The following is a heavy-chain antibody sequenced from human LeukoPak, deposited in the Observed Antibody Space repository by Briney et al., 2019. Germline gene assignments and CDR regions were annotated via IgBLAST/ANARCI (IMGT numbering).Heavy chain of an antibody. CDR2: ISGSGGST. CDR3: ARDMPFGVY. V-gene: IGHV3-23*01. Sequence: GGSLRLSCAASGFTFSSYAMSWVRQAPGKGLEWVSAISGSGGSTYYADSVKGRFTISRDNAKNSLYLQMNGLRAEDTAVYYCARDMPFGVYWGQGTLVTVSS. CDR1: GFTFSSYA. J-gene: IGHJ4*02. D-gene: IGHD3-16*01.